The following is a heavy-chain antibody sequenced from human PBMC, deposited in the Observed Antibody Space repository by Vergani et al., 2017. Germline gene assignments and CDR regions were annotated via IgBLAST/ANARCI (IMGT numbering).Heavy chain of an antibody. CDR1: GYTFTGYY. J-gene: IGHJ6*02. V-gene: IGHV1-2*02. CDR2: INPNSGGT. Sequence: QVQLVQSGAEVKKPGASVKVSCKASGYTFTGYYMHWVRQAPGQGLEWMGWINPNSGGTNYAQKFQGRVTMTRDTSISTAYMELRRLRSDDTAVYYCARVKCSGWMTPYYYDYYGMDVWGQGTTVTVSS. D-gene: IGHD6-19*01. CDR3: ARVKCSGWMTPYYYDYYGMDV.